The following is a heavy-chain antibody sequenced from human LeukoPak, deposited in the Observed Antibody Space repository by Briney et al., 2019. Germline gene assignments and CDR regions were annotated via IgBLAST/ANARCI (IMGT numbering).Heavy chain of an antibody. CDR2: INPDSGGT. V-gene: IGHV1-2*02. CDR1: GYTFTDSY. Sequence: ALVKVSCKASGYTFTDSYMHWVRQAPGQGLEWMGWINPDSGGTNYPQKFQGRVTMTRDTSISTAYMELIRLRSDDTAVYYCARKPRYCSGGNCYFFDFWGQGTLVTVSS. D-gene: IGHD2-15*01. CDR3: ARKPRYCSGGNCYFFDF. J-gene: IGHJ4*02.